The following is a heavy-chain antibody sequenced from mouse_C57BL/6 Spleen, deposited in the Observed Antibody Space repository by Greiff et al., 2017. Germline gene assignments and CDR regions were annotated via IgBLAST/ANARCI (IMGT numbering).Heavy chain of an antibody. J-gene: IGHJ4*01. D-gene: IGHD1-1*01. Sequence: EVKLVEPGGGLVKPGGSLKLSCAASGFTFSSYALSWVRQTPEQRLEWVATISGGGSYTYYPDNVKGRFTISRDNAKNNPYLQMSQLKSEDTAMYYYASSIYCYGSGPYYYAVDDWGQGTSVTVSS. CDR1: GFTFSSYA. CDR2: ISGGGSYT. V-gene: IGHV5-4*03. CDR3: ASSIYCYGSGPYYYAVDD.